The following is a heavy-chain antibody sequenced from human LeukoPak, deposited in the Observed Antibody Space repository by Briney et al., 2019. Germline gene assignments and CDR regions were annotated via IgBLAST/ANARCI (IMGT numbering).Heavy chain of an antibody. J-gene: IGHJ5*02. CDR1: GGSISNYY. CDR3: ARDKMYQLPHSWFDP. D-gene: IGHD2-2*01. CDR2: IYTSGST. Sequence: SETLSLTCIVSGGSISNYYWSWIRQPAGKGLEWIGRIYTSGSTDYNPSLKTRVTMSLDTSKNQFSLKMSSVTAADTAVYYCARDKMYQLPHSWFDPWGQGTLVTVSS. V-gene: IGHV4-4*07.